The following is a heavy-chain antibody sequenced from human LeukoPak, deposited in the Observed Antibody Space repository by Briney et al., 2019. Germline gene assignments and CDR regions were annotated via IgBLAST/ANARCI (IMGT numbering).Heavy chain of an antibody. CDR2: INHSGST. CDR3: ARGISTHWFDP. J-gene: IGHJ5*02. V-gene: IGHV4-34*01. Sequence: SETLSLTCSVFGGSFSEYYWSWIRQPPGKGLEWIGEINHSGSTNYNPSLKSRVTISVDTSKNQISLILNSVTAADTAVYYRARGISTHWFDPWGQGTLVIVSS. CDR1: GGSFSEYY. D-gene: IGHD3-3*02.